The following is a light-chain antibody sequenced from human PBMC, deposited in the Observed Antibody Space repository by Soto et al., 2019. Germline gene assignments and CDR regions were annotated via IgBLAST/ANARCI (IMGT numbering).Light chain of an antibody. CDR1: KSISSW. CDR2: DAS. Sequence: QWTQSPSTLSASVGDRVPIPCRASKSISSWLAWYQQKPGKAHKLLIYDASSLESGVPSRFSGTGSGTDFTLTSSSLQPEDFATYYCQQTSQTPKTFGQGTKVDIK. V-gene: IGKV1-5*01. J-gene: IGKJ1*01. CDR3: QQTSQTPKT.